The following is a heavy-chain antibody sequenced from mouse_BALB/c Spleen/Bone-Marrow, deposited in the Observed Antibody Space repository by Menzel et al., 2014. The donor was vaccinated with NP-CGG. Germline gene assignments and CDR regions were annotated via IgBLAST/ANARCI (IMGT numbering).Heavy chain of an antibody. V-gene: IGHV2-9*02. CDR3: ARDYGSSYYAMDY. CDR1: GFPLTSYG. Sequence: VQLVESGPGLVAPSQSLSITCTVSGFPLTSYGVHWVRQPPGKGLEWLGVIWAGGSTNYNSALMSRLSISKDNSKSQVFLKMNSLQTDDTAMYYCARDYGSSYYAMDYWGQGTSVTVSS. J-gene: IGHJ4*01. D-gene: IGHD1-1*01. CDR2: IWAGGST.